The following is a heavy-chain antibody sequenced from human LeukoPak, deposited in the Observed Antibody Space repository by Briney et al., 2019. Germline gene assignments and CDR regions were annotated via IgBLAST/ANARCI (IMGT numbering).Heavy chain of an antibody. D-gene: IGHD3-16*02. V-gene: IGHV1-18*01. CDR1: GYTFTSYD. J-gene: IGHJ3*02. CDR2: ISAYNGNT. CDR3: ARDTIMITFGGVIVMGAFDI. Sequence: ASVKVSCKASGYTFTSYDISWVRQAPGQGFEWMGWISAYNGNTNYAQKLQGRVTMTTDTSTSTAYMELRSLRSDDTAVYYCARDTIMITFGGVIVMGAFDIWGQGTMVTVSS.